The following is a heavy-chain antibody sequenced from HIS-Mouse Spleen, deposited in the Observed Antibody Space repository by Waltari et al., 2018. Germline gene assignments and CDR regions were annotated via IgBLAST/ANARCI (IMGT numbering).Heavy chain of an antibody. Sequence: QVQLQQWGAGLLKPSETLSLTCAVYGGSFSGYYWSWIRQPPGKGREWSGEIKHSGSNNSNPPLKGRITLSGDTSKNRFSLKLGSVAAAGTAVYYCARGSRDGYNDYWGQGTLVTVSS. CDR3: ARGSRDGYNDY. CDR1: GGSFSGYY. V-gene: IGHV4-34*01. J-gene: IGHJ4*02. D-gene: IGHD5-12*01. CDR2: IKHSGSN.